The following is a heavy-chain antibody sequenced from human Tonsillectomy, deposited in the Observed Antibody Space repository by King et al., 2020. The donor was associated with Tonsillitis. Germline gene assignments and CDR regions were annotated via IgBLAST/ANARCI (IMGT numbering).Heavy chain of an antibody. CDR2: ISYDGSNK. D-gene: IGHD6-19*01. V-gene: IGHV3-30*18. CDR1: GFTFSSYG. J-gene: IGHJ2*01. Sequence: VQLVESGGGVVQPGRSLRLSCAASGFTFSSYGMHWVRQAPGKGLEWVAVISYDGSNKYYADSVKGRFTISRDNSKNTLYLQMNSLRAEDTAVYYCAKDRGSSGWYGGFDWYFDLWGRGTLVTVSS. CDR3: AKDRGSSGWYGGFDWYFDL.